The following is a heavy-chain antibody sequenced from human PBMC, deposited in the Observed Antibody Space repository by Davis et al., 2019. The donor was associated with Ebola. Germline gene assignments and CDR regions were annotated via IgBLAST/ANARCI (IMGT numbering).Heavy chain of an antibody. D-gene: IGHD1-26*01. CDR3: AREGVVGATIDY. CDR2: IYYSGST. CDR1: GGSISSYY. V-gene: IGHV4-59*01. Sequence: PSETLFLTCTVSGGSISSYYWSWIRQPPGKGLEWIGYIYYSGSTNYNPSLKSRVTISVDTSKNQFSLKLSSVTAADTAVYYCAREGVVGATIDYWGQGTLVTVSS. J-gene: IGHJ4*02.